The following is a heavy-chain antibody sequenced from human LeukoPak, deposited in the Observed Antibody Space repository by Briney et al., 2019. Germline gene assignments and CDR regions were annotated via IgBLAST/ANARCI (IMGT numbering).Heavy chain of an antibody. CDR2: ISGGGSST. CDR1: GFTFSSYW. V-gene: IGHV3-23*01. J-gene: IGHJ5*01. Sequence: PGGSLRLSCAASGFTFSSYWMNWARQAPGKGLEWVSAISGGGSSTYYADSVKGRFTISRDNSKNTLYLQMNSLRAEDTAVYYCAKGGGSLSFDSWGQGTLVTVSS. CDR3: AKGGGSLSFDS. D-gene: IGHD1-26*01.